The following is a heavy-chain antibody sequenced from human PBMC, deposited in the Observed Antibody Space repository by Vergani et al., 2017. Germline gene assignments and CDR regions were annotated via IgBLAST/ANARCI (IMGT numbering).Heavy chain of an antibody. CDR2: IYYSGST. V-gene: IGHV4-39*01. CDR1: GASIRSSNYY. Sequence: QLQLQESGPGLVKPSATLSLTCSVSGASIRSSNYYWGWIRQPPGKGLEWIASIYYSGSTYYNPSLKSRVTISVDTSKNQFSLKMSSVTAADTSVYFCARHSTVEWLVKLGWIDPGGKGIRVTVSS. D-gene: IGHD6-19*01. J-gene: IGHJ5*02. CDR3: ARHSTVEWLVKLGWIDP.